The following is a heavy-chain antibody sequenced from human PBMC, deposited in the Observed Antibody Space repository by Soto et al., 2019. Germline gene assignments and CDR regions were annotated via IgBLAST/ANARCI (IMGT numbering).Heavy chain of an antibody. CDR1: GDYIRSGGYY. J-gene: IGHJ6*02. CDR3: ARRATATRYGMDV. CDR2: IYYTGST. Sequence: SETLSLTCNVSGDYIRSGGYYWSWSRQRPGKDLEWIGYIYYTGSTYYNRSLRSRLSMSVDTSENQFSLKLTSVTAADTAMYYCARRATATRYGMDVWGQGTTVTVSS. V-gene: IGHV4-31*03. D-gene: IGHD2-21*02.